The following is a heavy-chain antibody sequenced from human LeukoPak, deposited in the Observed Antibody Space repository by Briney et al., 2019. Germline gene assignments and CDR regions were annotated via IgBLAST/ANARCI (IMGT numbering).Heavy chain of an antibody. CDR2: ISYDGSNK. V-gene: IGHV3-30*01. Sequence: GGSLRLSCAAPGFTFSSYAMHWVRQAPGKGLEWVAVISYDGSNKYYADSVKGRFTISRDNSKNTLYLQMNSLRAEDTAVYYCASSYSSSWYGHFDYWGQGTLVTVSS. J-gene: IGHJ4*02. CDR1: GFTFSSYA. CDR3: ASSYSSSWYGHFDY. D-gene: IGHD6-13*01.